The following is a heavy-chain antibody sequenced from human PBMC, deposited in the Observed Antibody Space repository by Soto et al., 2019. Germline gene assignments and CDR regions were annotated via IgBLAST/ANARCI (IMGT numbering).Heavy chain of an antibody. CDR2: ISGSGGST. CDR1: GFTFSSYA. CDR3: AKDAPHLGYCSSTSCYWPFDI. D-gene: IGHD2-2*01. Sequence: PGGSLRLSCAASGFTFSSYAMSWVRQAPGKGRDWASAISGSGGSTYYADSVKGRFTISRDNSKNTLYLQMNSLRAEDTAVYYCAKDAPHLGYCSSTSCYWPFDIWGQGTMVTVSS. J-gene: IGHJ3*02. V-gene: IGHV3-23*01.